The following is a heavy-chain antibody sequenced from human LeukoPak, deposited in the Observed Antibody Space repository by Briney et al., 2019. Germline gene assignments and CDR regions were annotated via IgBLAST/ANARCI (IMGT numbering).Heavy chain of an antibody. CDR1: GFTFSSYA. CDR2: IKQDGSEK. J-gene: IGHJ4*02. Sequence: GGSLRLSCAASGFTFSSYAMHWVRQAPGKGLEWVANIKQDGSEKYYVDSVKGRFTISRDNAKNSLYLQMNSLRAEDTAVYYCARNNGLDYWGQGTLVTVSS. CDR3: ARNNGLDY. D-gene: IGHD1-14*01. V-gene: IGHV3-7*01.